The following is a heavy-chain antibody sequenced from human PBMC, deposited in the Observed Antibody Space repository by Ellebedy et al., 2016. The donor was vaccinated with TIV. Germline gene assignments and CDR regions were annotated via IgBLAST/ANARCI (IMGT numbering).Heavy chain of an antibody. J-gene: IGHJ5*01. CDR1: GFTFDDYA. D-gene: IGHD5-18*01. Sequence: SLKISCSASGFTFDDYAMHWVRQAPGKGLEWVSGFSWNSGPIDSADSVKGRFTISRDNAKNSLYLQMNSLRAEDTALYFCAKGSTTVMATCVDSWGQGTLVTVSS. CDR3: AKGSTTVMATCVDS. V-gene: IGHV3-9*01. CDR2: FSWNSGPI.